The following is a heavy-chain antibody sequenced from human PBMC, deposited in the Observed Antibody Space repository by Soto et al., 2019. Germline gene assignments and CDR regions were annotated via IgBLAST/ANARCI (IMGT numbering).Heavy chain of an antibody. Sequence: ASVRVSCKTSGYTFTDYYMHWVRQAPGQGFEWVGGINPKSGGPKYVPKFQGRVTVTRDTSTSTAYMELNRLTSDDTAVYYCASEDCRNTNCLKGFDYWGQGTLVTVSS. CDR1: GYTFTDYY. D-gene: IGHD2-15*01. J-gene: IGHJ4*02. CDR3: ASEDCRNTNCLKGFDY. CDR2: INPKSGGP. V-gene: IGHV1-2*02.